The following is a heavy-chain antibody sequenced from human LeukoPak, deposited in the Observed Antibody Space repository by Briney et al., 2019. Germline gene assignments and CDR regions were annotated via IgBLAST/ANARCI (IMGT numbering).Heavy chain of an antibody. CDR2: IIPIFGTA. V-gene: IGHV1-69*05. CDR1: GGTSSSYA. CDR3: ARTLPAAMSHDAFDI. Sequence: GSSVKVSCKASGGTSSSYAISWVRQAPGQGLEWMGGIIPIFGTANYAQKFQGRVTITTDESTSTAYMELSSLRSEDTAVYYCARTLPAAMSHDAFDIWGQGTMVTVSS. J-gene: IGHJ3*02. D-gene: IGHD2-2*01.